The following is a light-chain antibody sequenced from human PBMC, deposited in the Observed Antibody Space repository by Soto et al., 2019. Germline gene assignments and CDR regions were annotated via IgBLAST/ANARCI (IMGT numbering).Light chain of an antibody. CDR1: SSDVGGYNY. Sequence: SALTPPASVSGSPGHSITISCTGTSSDVGGYNYVSWYQQHPGKAPKFMIYDVSNRPSGVSNRFSGSKSGNTASLTISGLQAEDEADYYCCSYTTSNTRQIVFGTGTKVTVL. V-gene: IGLV2-14*01. J-gene: IGLJ1*01. CDR3: CSYTTSNTRQIV. CDR2: DVS.